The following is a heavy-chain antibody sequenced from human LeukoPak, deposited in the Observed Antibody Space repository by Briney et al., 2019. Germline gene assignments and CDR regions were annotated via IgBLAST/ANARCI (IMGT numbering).Heavy chain of an antibody. V-gene: IGHV4-59*12. D-gene: IGHD3-9*01. CDR1: GGSISSYY. Sequence: SETLSLTCTVSGGSISSYYWSWIRQPPGKGLEWIGYIYYSGSTNYNPSLKSRVTISVDTSKNQFPLKLSSVTAADTAVYYCASSSFLTGYYKRLYPWGQGTLVTVSS. CDR3: ASSSFLTGYYKRLYP. CDR2: IYYSGST. J-gene: IGHJ5*02.